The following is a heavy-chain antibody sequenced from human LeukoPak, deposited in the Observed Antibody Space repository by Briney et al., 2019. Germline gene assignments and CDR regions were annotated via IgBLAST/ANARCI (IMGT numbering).Heavy chain of an antibody. CDR1: GGSISSGGYY. D-gene: IGHD1-26*01. CDR2: IYYSGST. V-gene: IGHV4-31*03. J-gene: IGHJ3*02. Sequence: SETLSLTCTVSGGSISSGGYYWSWIRQHPGKGLEWIGYIYYSGSTYYNPSLKSRVTISVDTSKNQFSLKLSSVTAADTAVYYCARDGKALGIVGATGPLNAFDIWGQGTMVTVSS. CDR3: ARDGKALGIVGATGPLNAFDI.